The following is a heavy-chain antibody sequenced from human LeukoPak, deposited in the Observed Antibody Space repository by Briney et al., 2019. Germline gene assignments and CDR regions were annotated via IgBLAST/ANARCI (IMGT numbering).Heavy chain of an antibody. CDR3: ARPRIAETGAFDY. D-gene: IGHD6-13*01. CDR1: GGSISSSSYY. Sequence: SETLSLTCTVFGGSISSSSYYWGWIRQPPGKGLEWIGSIYYSGSTYYNPSLKSRVTISVDTSKNQFSLKLSSVTAADTAVYYCARPRIAETGAFDYWGQGTLVTVSS. V-gene: IGHV4-39*01. J-gene: IGHJ4*02. CDR2: IYYSGST.